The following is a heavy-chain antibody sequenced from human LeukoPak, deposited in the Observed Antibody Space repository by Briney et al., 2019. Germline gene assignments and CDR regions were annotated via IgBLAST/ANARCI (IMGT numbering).Heavy chain of an antibody. CDR2: FDPEDGET. V-gene: IGHV1-24*01. CDR1: GYTLTELS. CDR3: ATAYCSSTSCRYGMDV. J-gene: IGHJ6*02. Sequence: ASVKASCKVSGYTLTELSMHWVRQAPGKGLEWMGGFDPEDGETIYAQKFQGRVTMTEDTSTGTAYMELSSLRSEDTAVYYCATAYCSSTSCRYGMDVWGQGTTVTVSS. D-gene: IGHD2-2*01.